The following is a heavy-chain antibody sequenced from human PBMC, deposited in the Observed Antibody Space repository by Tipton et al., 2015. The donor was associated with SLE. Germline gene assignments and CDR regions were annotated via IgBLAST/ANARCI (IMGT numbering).Heavy chain of an antibody. D-gene: IGHD3-10*01. V-gene: IGHV5-51*03. CDR2: IDPSDSDT. CDR3: ARRWVQTVFDY. CDR1: GYSFTNSW. J-gene: IGHJ4*02. Sequence: VQLVQSGAEVKKPGEALQISCKTSGYSFTNSWIVWFRHMPGKGLECMGMIDPSDSDTRYNPSFQGHVSMSIDRSTTAYLQWRSLKASDTAMYFCARRWVQTVFDYWGQGTLVTVSS.